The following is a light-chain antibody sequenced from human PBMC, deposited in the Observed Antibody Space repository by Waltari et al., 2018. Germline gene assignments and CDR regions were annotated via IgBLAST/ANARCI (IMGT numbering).Light chain of an antibody. CDR2: GNT. J-gene: IGLJ3*02. Sequence: QSVLTQPPSVSGAPGQRVTISCAGRSTNIGANFDVQWYQQVPGTAPKLLIHGNTNRPSGVPGRFSGSKSGTSASLAITGRQPEDEADYYCQSYDNSLTTWVFGGGTTLTVL. V-gene: IGLV1-40*01. CDR1: STNIGANFD. CDR3: QSYDNSLTTWV.